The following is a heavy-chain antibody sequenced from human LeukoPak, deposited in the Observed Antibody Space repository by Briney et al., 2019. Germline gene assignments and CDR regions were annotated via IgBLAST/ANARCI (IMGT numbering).Heavy chain of an antibody. Sequence: SETLSLTCTVSGDSISSYYWSWIRQPPGKGLEWIGYIYYGGSTSYNPSLKSRVFISIDTSKNLFSLRLSSVTAADTAVYYCATGGVRFDPWGQGTQVTVSS. CDR2: IYYGGST. CDR1: GDSISSYY. D-gene: IGHD3-10*01. CDR3: ATGGVRFDP. J-gene: IGHJ5*02. V-gene: IGHV4-59*01.